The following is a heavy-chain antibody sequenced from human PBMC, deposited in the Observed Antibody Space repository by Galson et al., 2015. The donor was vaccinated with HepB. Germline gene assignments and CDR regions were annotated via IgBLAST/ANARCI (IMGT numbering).Heavy chain of an antibody. CDR1: GYTFTTYG. J-gene: IGHJ6*02. Sequence: QSGAEVKKPGASMKVSCKASGYTFTTYGISWVRQAPGQGLEWMGWITPYNGNTNYAQRVQGRVTMTTDTSTSTAYMELRSLRSDDTAVYYCARDYCSSISCRELYGMDVWGQGTTVTVFS. D-gene: IGHD2-2*01. V-gene: IGHV1-18*01. CDR2: ITPYNGNT. CDR3: ARDYCSSISCRELYGMDV.